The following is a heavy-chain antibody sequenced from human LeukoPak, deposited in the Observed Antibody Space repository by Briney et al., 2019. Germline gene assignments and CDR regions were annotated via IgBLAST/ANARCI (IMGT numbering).Heavy chain of an antibody. CDR2: IYYSGST. CDR1: GGSISRSSSYY. Sequence: SETLSLTCTVSGGSISRSSSYYWGWIRQPPGKGLECIGSIYYSGSTYYNPTLKSRVTISVDTSKNQFSLKLSSVTAADTAVYYCARLRSGYHDYWGQGTLVTVSS. CDR3: ARLRSGYHDY. V-gene: IGHV4-39*01. D-gene: IGHD3-3*01. J-gene: IGHJ4*02.